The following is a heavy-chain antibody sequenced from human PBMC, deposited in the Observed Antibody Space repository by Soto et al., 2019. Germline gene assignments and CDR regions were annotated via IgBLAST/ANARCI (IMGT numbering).Heavy chain of an antibody. V-gene: IGHV1-18*01. D-gene: IGHD2-2*03. Sequence: ASVKVSCKASGYTFTSYGISWVRQAPGQGLGWMGWISAYNGNTNYAQKLQGRVTMTTDTSTSTAYMELRSLRSDDTAVYYCARGLDIVVVPAAMWFWFDPRGQRTLVPVSS. CDR2: ISAYNGNT. J-gene: IGHJ5*02. CDR3: ARGLDIVVVPAAMWFWFDP. CDR1: GYTFTSYG.